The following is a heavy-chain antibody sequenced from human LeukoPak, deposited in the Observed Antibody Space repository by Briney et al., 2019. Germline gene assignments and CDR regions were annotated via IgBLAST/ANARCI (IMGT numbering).Heavy chain of an antibody. CDR2: ISWNGATI. D-gene: IGHD6-13*01. Sequence: GGSLRLSCAASGFTFDDYAMHWVRQVPGKGLEWVSGISWNGATIFYADSVKGRFTISRDDAKKTLHLEMNSLRAEDTALHYCAKRSAAGTVGYFDFWGQGTLVTVSS. J-gene: IGHJ4*02. V-gene: IGHV3-9*01. CDR3: AKRSAAGTVGYFDF. CDR1: GFTFDDYA.